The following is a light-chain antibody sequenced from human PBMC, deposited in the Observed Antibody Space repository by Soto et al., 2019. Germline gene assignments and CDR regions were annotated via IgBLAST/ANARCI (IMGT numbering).Light chain of an antibody. CDR1: QSLSSS. V-gene: IGKV3-15*01. Sequence: KLLTQSPCTLSLSTGERATLFCRASQSLSSSLAWYQQKSGQAPRLIIYGTSRRATGVPVRFSGSGSGTDFTLTISSLQSEDFGVYFCQQYDNWPWTFGQGTKVDI. CDR2: GTS. CDR3: QQYDNWPWT. J-gene: IGKJ1*01.